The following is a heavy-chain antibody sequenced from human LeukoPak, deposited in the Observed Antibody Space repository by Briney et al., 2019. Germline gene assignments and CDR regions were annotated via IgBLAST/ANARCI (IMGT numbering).Heavy chain of an antibody. Sequence: ASVKVSCKASGYTFTGYYMHWVRQAPGQGLEWMGWINPNSGGTNYAQKFQGRVTMTSDTSISTAYMELSRLRSDDTAVYYCARGNEYYDFWSGYHYFDYWGQGTLVTVSS. CDR1: GYTFTGYY. CDR3: ARGNEYYDFWSGYHYFDY. CDR2: INPNSGGT. J-gene: IGHJ4*02. D-gene: IGHD3-3*01. V-gene: IGHV1-2*02.